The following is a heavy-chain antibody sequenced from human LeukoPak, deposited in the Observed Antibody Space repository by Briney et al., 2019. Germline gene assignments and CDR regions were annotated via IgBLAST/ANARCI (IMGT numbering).Heavy chain of an antibody. CDR2: IYYSGST. D-gene: IGHD1-14*01. Sequence: SETLSLTCTVSGGSISSGGYYWSWIRQHPGKGLEWIGYIYYSGSTYYNPSLKSRVTISVDTSKNQFSLKLSSVTAADTAVYYCARLGARNPIFDLWGHGTLVTVSS. V-gene: IGHV4-31*03. CDR3: ARLGARNPIFDL. J-gene: IGHJ2*01. CDR1: GGSISSGGYY.